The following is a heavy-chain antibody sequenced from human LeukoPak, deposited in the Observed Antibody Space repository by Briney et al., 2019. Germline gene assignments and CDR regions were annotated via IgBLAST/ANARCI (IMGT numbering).Heavy chain of an antibody. Sequence: SETLSLTCTVSGGSISSYYWSWIRQPPRKGLEWIGYIYYSGSTNYNPSLKSRVTISVDTSRNQFSLKLSSVTAADTAVYYCARSVVVAALTAFDIWGQGTMVTVSS. J-gene: IGHJ3*02. CDR3: ARSVVVAALTAFDI. V-gene: IGHV4-59*01. D-gene: IGHD2-15*01. CDR1: GGSISSYY. CDR2: IYYSGST.